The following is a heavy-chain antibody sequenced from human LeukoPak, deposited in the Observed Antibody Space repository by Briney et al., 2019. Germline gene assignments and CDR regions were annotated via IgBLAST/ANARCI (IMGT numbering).Heavy chain of an antibody. D-gene: IGHD6-19*01. Sequence: GGSLRLSCAASGFTFSSYSMNWVRQAPGKGLEWVSSISSSSSYIYYADSVKGRFTISRDNAKNSLYLQMNSLRAEDTAVYYCARQSIAMAGATFDYWGQGTLVTVSS. V-gene: IGHV3-21*01. CDR2: ISSSSSYI. CDR3: ARQSIAMAGATFDY. CDR1: GFTFSSYS. J-gene: IGHJ4*02.